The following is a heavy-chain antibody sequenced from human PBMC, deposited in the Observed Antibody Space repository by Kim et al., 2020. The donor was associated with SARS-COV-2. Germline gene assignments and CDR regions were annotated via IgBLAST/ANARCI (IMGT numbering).Heavy chain of an antibody. J-gene: IGHJ4*02. CDR3: ARGMVRGYSGYDLNY. CDR1: GGSSSGYY. V-gene: IGHV4-34*01. CDR2: INHSGST. Sequence: SETLSLTCAVYGGSSSGYYWSWIRQPPGKGLEWIGEINHSGSTNYNPSLKSRVTISVDTSKNQFSLKLSSVTAADTAVYYCARGMVRGYSGYDLNYWGQGTLVTVSS. D-gene: IGHD5-12*01.